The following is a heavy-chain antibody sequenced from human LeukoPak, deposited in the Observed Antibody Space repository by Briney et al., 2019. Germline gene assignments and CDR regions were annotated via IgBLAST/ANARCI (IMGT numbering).Heavy chain of an antibody. Sequence: PSETLSLTCSVSGGSFSSNSYYWGWIRQPPGKGLEWIGSIYNSGTTYYNPSLKSRVTISVDTSKNQFSLKLRSVTAADTAVYYCARPTARLGWFDPWGQGTLVTVSS. CDR1: GGSFSSNSYY. CDR3: ARPTARLGWFDP. D-gene: IGHD6-6*01. J-gene: IGHJ5*02. V-gene: IGHV4-39*07. CDR2: IYNSGTT.